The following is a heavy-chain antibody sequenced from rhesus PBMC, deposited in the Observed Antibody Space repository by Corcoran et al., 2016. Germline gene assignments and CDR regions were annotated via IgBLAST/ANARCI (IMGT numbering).Heavy chain of an antibody. CDR2: IDPSDSDP. J-gene: IGHJ2*01. V-gene: IGHV5-2*01. CDR1: GYSFTSYW. D-gene: IGHD4-35*01. Sequence: EVQLVQSGAEVKRPGESLKISCKTSGYSFTSYWISWVRQMPGKGLEWMGAIDPSDSDPRYSPPFQGHVTISADKSISTAYLQWGRLKASDSATYYCARGGNYDWYFDIWGPGTPITISS. CDR3: ARGGNYDWYFDI.